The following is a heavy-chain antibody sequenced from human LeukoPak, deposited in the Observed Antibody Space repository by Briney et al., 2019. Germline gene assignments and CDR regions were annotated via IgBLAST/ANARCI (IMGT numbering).Heavy chain of an antibody. V-gene: IGHV4-39*07. J-gene: IGHJ4*02. CDR3: ARGPAQWRFQFDY. D-gene: IGHD6-19*01. CDR1: GGSISSSSYY. CDR2: IYYSGST. Sequence: NPSETLSLTCTVSGGSISSSSYYWGWIRQPPGKGLEWIGSIYYSGSTYSNPSLKSRVTISLDTSKNQFSLRLSSVTAADTAVYYCARGPAQWRFQFDYWGQGTLVTVSS.